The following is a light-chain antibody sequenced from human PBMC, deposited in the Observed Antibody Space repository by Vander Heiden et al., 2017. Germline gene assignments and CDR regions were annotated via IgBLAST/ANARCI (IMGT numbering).Light chain of an antibody. J-gene: IGLJ1*01. V-gene: IGLV1-40*01. CDR1: SSNIGAHYD. CDR2: GST. Sequence: QSVLTQPPSVSGAPGQRVTISCTGSSSNIGAHYDVHWYQQVPGTAPKLLIYGSTKRPSGVPDRFSGSKSGTSASLAITGLQAEDEADYYCQSYDSILTVSLFFGTGTKVTVL. CDR3: QSYDSILTVSLF.